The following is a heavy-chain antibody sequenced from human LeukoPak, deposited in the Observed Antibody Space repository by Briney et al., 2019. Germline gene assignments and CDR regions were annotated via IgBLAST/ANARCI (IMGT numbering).Heavy chain of an antibody. J-gene: IGHJ6*02. D-gene: IGHD3-10*01. CDR2: IYYSGST. CDR1: GGSISSGDYY. V-gene: IGHV4-30-4*01. CDR3: ARASIYYYYGMDV. Sequence: SETLSLTCTVSGGSISSGDYYWSWIRQPPGKGLEWIGYIYYSGSTYYNPSLESRLTISADTSKNHLSLKLSSVTAADTAVYYCARASIYYYYGMDVWGQGTTVTVSS.